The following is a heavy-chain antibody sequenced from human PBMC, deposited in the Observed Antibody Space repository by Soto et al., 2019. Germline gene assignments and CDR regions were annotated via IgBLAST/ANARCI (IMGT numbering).Heavy chain of an antibody. CDR2: IIPILGIA. Sequence: SVKVSCKASGGTFSSYAISWVRQAPGQGLEWMGRIIPILGIANYAQKFQGRVTITADKSTSTAYMELSSLRSEDTAVYYCASLGYDCSNYRDYWGQGTLVTVSS. CDR3: ASLGYDCSNYRDY. J-gene: IGHJ4*02. D-gene: IGHD4-4*01. V-gene: IGHV1-69*04. CDR1: GGTFSSYA.